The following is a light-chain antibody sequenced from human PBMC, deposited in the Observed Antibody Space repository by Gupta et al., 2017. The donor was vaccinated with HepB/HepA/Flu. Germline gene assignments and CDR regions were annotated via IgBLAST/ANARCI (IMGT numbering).Light chain of an antibody. CDR3: QQLKSYPLT. V-gene: IGKV1-9*01. CDR1: QGINSY. CDR2: DAS. Sequence: DIQLTQSASFLSASIGDRVTITCRASQGINSYLGWYQQKPGKAPKFLIYDASTLQSGVPSRFSGSGSGTEFTRTISSRQPEDFATYYCQQLKSYPLTFGGGTKVEIK. J-gene: IGKJ4*01.